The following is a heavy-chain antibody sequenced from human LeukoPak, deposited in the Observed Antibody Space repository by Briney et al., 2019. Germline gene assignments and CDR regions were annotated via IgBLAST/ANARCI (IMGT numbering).Heavy chain of an antibody. CDR2: ISSSGTTI. V-gene: IGHV3-48*03. CDR1: GFTFTGYE. CDR3: ARDNYDSSTPYYFDY. D-gene: IGHD3-22*01. J-gene: IGHJ4*02. Sequence: PGGSLRLSCVVSGFTFTGYEMTWVRQAPGKGLEWVSYISSSGTTIYYADSVKGRFTISRDDAKSSLYLQMNSLRAEDTAVYYCARDNYDSSTPYYFDYWGQGTLVTVSS.